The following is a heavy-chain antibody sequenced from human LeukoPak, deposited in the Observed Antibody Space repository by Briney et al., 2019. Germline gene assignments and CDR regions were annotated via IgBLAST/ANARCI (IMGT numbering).Heavy chain of an antibody. J-gene: IGHJ4*02. CDR2: ISWNSGSI. CDR1: GFTFDDYA. D-gene: IGHD3-22*01. Sequence: TGGSLRLSCAASGFTFDDYAMHWVRQAPGKGLEWVSGISWNSGSIGYADSVKGRFTISRDNAKNSLYLQMNSLRAEDTALYYCAKGTYYYDSSGYELNPPFDYWGQGTLVTVSS. V-gene: IGHV3-9*01. CDR3: AKGTYYYDSSGYELNPPFDY.